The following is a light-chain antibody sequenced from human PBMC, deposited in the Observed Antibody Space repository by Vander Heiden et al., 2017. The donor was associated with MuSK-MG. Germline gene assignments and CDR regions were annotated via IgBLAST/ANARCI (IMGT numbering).Light chain of an antibody. Sequence: QSALTQPASVSGSPGQSITITCPGACTDVGGYNYVSGYQQHAGNATKLMIDDVRNRPSGFSNRCSGCKSGNTASLTISGLQAEDEADYYCSPYTSSSTRVFGGGTKLTVL. CDR2: DVR. J-gene: IGLJ3*02. CDR1: CTDVGGYNY. V-gene: IGLV2-14*01. CDR3: SPYTSSSTRV.